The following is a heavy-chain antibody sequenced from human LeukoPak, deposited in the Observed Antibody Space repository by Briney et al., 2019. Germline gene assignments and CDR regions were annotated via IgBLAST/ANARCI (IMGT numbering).Heavy chain of an antibody. V-gene: IGHV1-69*13. Sequence: ASVKVSCKASGGTFSSYAISWVRQAPGQGLEWMGGIIPIFGTANYAQKFQGRVTITADESTSTAYMELSSLRSEDTAVYYCAREGLGCSSTSCYARTVDYWGQGTLVTVSS. D-gene: IGHD2-2*01. CDR3: AREGLGCSSTSCYARTVDY. CDR2: IIPIFGTA. CDR1: GGTFSSYA. J-gene: IGHJ4*02.